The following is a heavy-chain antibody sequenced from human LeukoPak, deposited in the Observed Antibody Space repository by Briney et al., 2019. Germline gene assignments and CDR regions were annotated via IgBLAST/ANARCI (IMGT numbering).Heavy chain of an antibody. CDR3: ARGGLLWFGELLNVDY. V-gene: IGHV3-21*01. D-gene: IGHD3-10*01. CDR1: GFTFSSYS. J-gene: IGHJ4*02. Sequence: PGGSLRLSCAASGFTFSSYSMNWVRQAPGKGLEWVSSISGSSSYIYYADSVKGRFTISRDNAKNSLYLQMNSLRAEDTAVYYCARGGLLWFGELLNVDYWGQGTLVTVSS. CDR2: ISGSSSYI.